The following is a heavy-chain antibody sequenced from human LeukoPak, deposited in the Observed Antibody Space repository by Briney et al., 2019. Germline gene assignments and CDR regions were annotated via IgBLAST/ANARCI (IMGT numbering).Heavy chain of an antibody. CDR1: GGSFSGYY. Sequence: PSETLSLTCAVYGGSFSGYYWSWIRQPPGKGLEWIGEINHSGSTNHNPSHKSRVTISLDTSKNQFSLKLSSVTAADTAVYYCARGGNVLLWFGVNWFDPWSQGTLVTVSS. CDR2: INHSGST. CDR3: ARGGNVLLWFGVNWFDP. V-gene: IGHV4-34*01. J-gene: IGHJ5*02. D-gene: IGHD3-10*01.